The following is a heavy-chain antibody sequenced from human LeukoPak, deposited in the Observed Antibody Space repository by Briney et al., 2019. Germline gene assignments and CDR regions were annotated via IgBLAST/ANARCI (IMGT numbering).Heavy chain of an antibody. CDR3: ARVAFRLRLPEDQN. D-gene: IGHD3-16*01. CDR1: GGSISSSSYY. J-gene: IGHJ4*02. CDR2: IYHSGST. Sequence: PSETLSLTCTVSGGSISSSSYYWGWIRQPPGKGLEWIGSIYHSGSTYYNPSLKSRVTISVDTSKNQFSLKLSSVTAADTAVYYCARVAFRLRLPEDQNWGQGTLVTVSS. V-gene: IGHV4-39*07.